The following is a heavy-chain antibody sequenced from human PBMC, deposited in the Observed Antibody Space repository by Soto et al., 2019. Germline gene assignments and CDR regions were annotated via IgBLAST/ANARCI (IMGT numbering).Heavy chain of an antibody. J-gene: IGHJ6*02. CDR1: GFTFNYAW. V-gene: IGHV3-15*07. CDR2: IKTKSDGGTT. D-gene: IGHD3-22*01. Sequence: EVQLVESGGGLVKPGGSLRLSCAASGFTFNYAWMNWVRQAPGKGLEWVGSIKTKSDGGTTDYAAPVKGRFIISRDNSKNTLYLQMDSLKTEDTAVYYCTTVHLGASGYLTYCYFYGLDVWGQGTTVTVSS. CDR3: TTVHLGASGYLTYCYFYGLDV.